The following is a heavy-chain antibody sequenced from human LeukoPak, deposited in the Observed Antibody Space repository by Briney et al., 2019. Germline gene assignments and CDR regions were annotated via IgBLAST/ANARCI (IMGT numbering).Heavy chain of an antibody. D-gene: IGHD3-22*01. V-gene: IGHV3-15*01. Sequence: GGSLSLSCAASGFTFSNAWMSWVRQAPGKGLEWVGRIKSKTDGGTTDYAAPVKGRFTISRDDSKNTLYLQMNSLKTEDTAVYYCTTDYYDSSGYSNRYYYYYMDVWGKGTTVTVAS. CDR3: TTDYYDSSGYSNRYYYYYMDV. CDR2: IKSKTDGGTT. J-gene: IGHJ6*03. CDR1: GFTFSNAW.